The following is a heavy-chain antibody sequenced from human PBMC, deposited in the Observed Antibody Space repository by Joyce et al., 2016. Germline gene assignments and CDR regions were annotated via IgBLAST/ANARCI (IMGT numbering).Heavy chain of an antibody. CDR3: ARDWALNY. CDR2: IDQDGSET. CDR1: GFTCSSSW. Sequence: EVHLVESGGGLVQPGGSLRLSCAASGFTCSSSWITWVRQVPGKGLEWVANIDQDGSETYYVDSVKGRFTISRDNAKNSLFLQMHSLRAEDTAVYHCARDWALNYWGQGTLVTVSS. V-gene: IGHV3-7*03. D-gene: IGHD7-27*01. J-gene: IGHJ4*02.